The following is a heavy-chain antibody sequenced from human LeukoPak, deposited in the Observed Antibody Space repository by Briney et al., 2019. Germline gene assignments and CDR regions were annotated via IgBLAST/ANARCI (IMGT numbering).Heavy chain of an antibody. CDR3: AREYCGGDCPYYYYYYIDV. J-gene: IGHJ6*03. Sequence: GGSLRLSCAASGFTFSSYEMNWVRQAPGKGLEWASYISSSGSTIYYADSVKGRFTISRDNAKNSLYLQMNSLRAEDTAVYYCAREYCGGDCPYYYYYYIDVWGKGTTVTVSS. V-gene: IGHV3-48*03. CDR1: GFTFSSYE. D-gene: IGHD2-21*02. CDR2: ISSSGSTI.